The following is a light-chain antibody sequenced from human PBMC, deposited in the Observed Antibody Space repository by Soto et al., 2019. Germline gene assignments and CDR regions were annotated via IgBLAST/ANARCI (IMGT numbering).Light chain of an antibody. CDR2: SAS. V-gene: IGKV1D-8*01. Sequence: VISMTQSPSLLSASTGDRVTISCRMSQDIKNYLAWYQQRPGKAPALLIYSASTLQNGVPSRFSGSWSGTDFTLTISRLQSEDFATYYCQQYYSFPFTFGPRTKVDV. CDR1: QDIKNY. CDR3: QQYYSFPFT. J-gene: IGKJ3*01.